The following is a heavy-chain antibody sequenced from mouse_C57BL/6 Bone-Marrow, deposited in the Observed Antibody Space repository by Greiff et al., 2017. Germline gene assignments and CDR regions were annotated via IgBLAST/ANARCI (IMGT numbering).Heavy chain of an antibody. CDR1: GYTFTSYG. CDR2: IYPGRGNT. CDR3: ARRGYYGSSYAMYY. D-gene: IGHD1-1*01. J-gene: IGHJ4*01. Sequence: QVQLQQSGAELARPGASVKLSCKASGYTFTSYGISWVKQRTGQGLEWIGEIYPGRGNTYYNEKFKGKATLTADKSSSTAYMELRSLTSEDSAVYFCARRGYYGSSYAMYYWGQGTSVTVSS. V-gene: IGHV1-81*01.